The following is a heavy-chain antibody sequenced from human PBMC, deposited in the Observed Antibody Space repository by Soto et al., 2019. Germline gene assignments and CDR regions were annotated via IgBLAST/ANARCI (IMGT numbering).Heavy chain of an antibody. J-gene: IGHJ1*01. CDR2: IRSKAYGGTT. D-gene: IGHD3-9*01. V-gene: IGHV3-49*03. CDR1: GFTFGDYA. CDR3: TREDRPLWSGYFYVPPRADYDILPGYAFAY. Sequence: GGSLRLSCTASGFTFGDYAMSWFRQAPGKGLEWVGLIRSKAYGGTTEYAASVKGRFTISRDDSKSIAYLQMNSLKTEDTAVYYCTREDRPLWSGYFYVPPRADYDILPGYAFAYWGQGSLVTVSS.